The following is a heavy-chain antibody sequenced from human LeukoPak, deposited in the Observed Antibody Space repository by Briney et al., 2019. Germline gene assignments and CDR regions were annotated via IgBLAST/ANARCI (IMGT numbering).Heavy chain of an antibody. Sequence: SETLSLTCTVSGYSISSGYYWGWIRQPPGKGLEWIGSIYHSGSTYYNPSLKSRVTISVDTFKNQFSLKLSSVTAADTAVYYCARGVVVVPAARGVNWFDPWGQGTLVTVSS. CDR1: GYSISSGYY. D-gene: IGHD2-2*01. V-gene: IGHV4-38-2*02. CDR2: IYHSGST. CDR3: ARGVVVVPAARGVNWFDP. J-gene: IGHJ5*02.